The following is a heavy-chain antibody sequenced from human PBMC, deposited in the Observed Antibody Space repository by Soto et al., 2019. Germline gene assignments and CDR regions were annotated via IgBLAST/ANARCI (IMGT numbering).Heavy chain of an antibody. CDR1: EFTFSSYP. J-gene: IGHJ4*02. Sequence: GGSVRLSCADSEFTFSSYPMSLVRQAPGKGLEWVSAISGSGGSTYYADSVKGRFTISRDNSKNTLYLQMNSLRAEDTAVYYCAKAAAVAGPLYFDYWGQGTLVTVSS. D-gene: IGHD6-19*01. CDR3: AKAAAVAGPLYFDY. V-gene: IGHV3-23*01. CDR2: ISGSGGST.